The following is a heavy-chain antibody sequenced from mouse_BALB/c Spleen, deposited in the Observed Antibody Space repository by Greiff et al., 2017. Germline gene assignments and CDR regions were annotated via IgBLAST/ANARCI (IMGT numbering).Heavy chain of an antibody. CDR3: ARRATVVAEAMDY. J-gene: IGHJ4*01. CDR1: GYTFTSYT. Sequence: QVHVKQSGAELARPGASVKMSCKASGYTFTSYTMHWVKQRPGQGLEWIGYINPSSGYTNYNQKFKDKATLTADKSSSTAYMQLSSLTSEDSAVYYCARRATVVAEAMDYWGQGTSVTVSS. D-gene: IGHD1-1*01. V-gene: IGHV1-4*01. CDR2: INPSSGYT.